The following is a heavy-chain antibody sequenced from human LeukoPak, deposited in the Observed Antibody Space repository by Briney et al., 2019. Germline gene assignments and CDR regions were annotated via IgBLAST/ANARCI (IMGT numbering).Heavy chain of an antibody. D-gene: IGHD6-13*01. CDR1: GYTFTGYY. J-gene: IGHJ4*02. V-gene: IGHV1-2*02. Sequence: ASVKVSCKTSGYTFTGYYMNWVRQAPGQGLEWMGWINLNSGGTNYAQKLQGRVTMTTDTSTSTAYMELRSLRSDDTAVYYCARDRYGIAAATDYWGQGTLVTVSS. CDR2: INLNSGGT. CDR3: ARDRYGIAAATDY.